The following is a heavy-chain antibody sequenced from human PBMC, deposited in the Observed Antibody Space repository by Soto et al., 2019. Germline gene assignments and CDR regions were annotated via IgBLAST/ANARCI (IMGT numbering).Heavy chain of an antibody. CDR2: INSDGSST. V-gene: IGHV3-74*01. CDR1: GFTFSSYW. J-gene: IGHJ6*03. Sequence: GGSLRLSCAASGFTFSSYWMHWVRQAPGKGLVWVSRINSDGSSTSYADYVKGRFTISRDNAKNTLYLQMNSLRAEDTAVYYCARGRGIVVVPAAMPAFDYYYYMDVWGKGTTVTVSS. CDR3: ARGRGIVVVPAAMPAFDYYYYMDV. D-gene: IGHD2-2*01.